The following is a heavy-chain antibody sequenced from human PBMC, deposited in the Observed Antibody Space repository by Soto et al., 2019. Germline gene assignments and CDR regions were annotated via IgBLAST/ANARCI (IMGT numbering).Heavy chain of an antibody. CDR2: IFWDNDK. D-gene: IGHD6-19*01. CDR3: AHRQGASGFDY. Sequence: QITLKESGPTLVKPTQTLTLTCTFSGFSLTTSAVGVGWIRQPPGKALNWLAVIFWDNDKRYSPSLKSRLTITKDTSKIQVVLTVTNTDPVDTATYYCAHRQGASGFDYWGQGTLVTVSS. J-gene: IGHJ4*02. V-gene: IGHV2-5*02. CDR1: GFSLTTSAVG.